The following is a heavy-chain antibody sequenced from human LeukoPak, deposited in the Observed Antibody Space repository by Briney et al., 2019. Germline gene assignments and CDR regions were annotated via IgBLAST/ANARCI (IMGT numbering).Heavy chain of an antibody. J-gene: IGHJ3*02. CDR3: ARVCGGDCPNAFDI. CDR2: INPNSGGT. D-gene: IGHD2-21*02. CDR1: GYTFTSYY. Sequence: GASVKVSCKASGYTFTSYYMHWVRQAPGQGLEWMGWINPNSGGTNYAQKFQGRVTMTRNTSISTAYMELSSLRSEDTAVYYCARVCGGDCPNAFDIWGQGTMVTVSS. V-gene: IGHV1-2*02.